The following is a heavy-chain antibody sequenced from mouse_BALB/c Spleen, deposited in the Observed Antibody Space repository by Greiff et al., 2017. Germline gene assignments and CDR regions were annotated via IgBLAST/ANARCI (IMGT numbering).Heavy chain of an antibody. CDR1: GFTFSSFG. V-gene: IGHV5-17*02. D-gene: IGHD1-1*01. Sequence: DVMLVESGGGLVQPGGSRKLSCAASGFTFSSFGMHWVRQAPEKGLEWVAYISSGSSTIYYADTVKGRFTISRDNPKNTLFLQMTSLRSEDTAMYYCARSPLYYYGSSYFDYWGQGTTLTVSS. CDR3: ARSPLYYYGSSYFDY. CDR2: ISSGSSTI. J-gene: IGHJ2*01.